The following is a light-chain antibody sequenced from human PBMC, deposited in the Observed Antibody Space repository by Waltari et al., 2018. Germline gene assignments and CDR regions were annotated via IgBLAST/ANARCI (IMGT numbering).Light chain of an antibody. Sequence: QSALTQPPPASGSFGQSVTISCTGTSRYLARYDFVSCYQQHPGQGPKLPIYAVSKRPSGIPDRFSGSKSGNAASLTVSGLQAEDEADYYCSSYGGRYTLIFGGGTKLTVL. CDR1: SRYLARYDF. CDR3: SSYGGRYTLI. CDR2: AVS. V-gene: IGLV2-8*01. J-gene: IGLJ2*01.